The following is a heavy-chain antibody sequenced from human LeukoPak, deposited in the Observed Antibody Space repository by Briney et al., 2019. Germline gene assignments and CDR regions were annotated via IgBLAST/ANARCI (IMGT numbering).Heavy chain of an antibody. CDR1: GFTFSTYA. CDR2: INRSGGTT. V-gene: IGHV3-23*01. CDR3: AKVQALDAFDI. J-gene: IGHJ3*02. Sequence: GGSLRLSCSASGFTFSTYAMHWVRQAPGRGLEWASTINRSGGTTYYADSVKGRFTISRDNSKNTLYLQMNSLRAEDTALYYCAKVQALDAFDIWGQGTMVTVSS.